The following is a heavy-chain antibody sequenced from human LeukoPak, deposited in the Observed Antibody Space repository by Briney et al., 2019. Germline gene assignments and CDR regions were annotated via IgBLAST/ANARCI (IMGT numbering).Heavy chain of an antibody. J-gene: IGHJ3*02. Sequence: GGSLRLSCAASGFTFSNYWMHWVRQAPGKGLVWVSRINSDGSSTSCADSVKGRFTISRDNAKNTLYLQMNSLRAEDTAVYYCASYYYDSSGYPFDIWGQGTMVTVSS. CDR2: INSDGSST. CDR3: ASYYYDSSGYPFDI. D-gene: IGHD3-22*01. V-gene: IGHV3-74*01. CDR1: GFTFSNYW.